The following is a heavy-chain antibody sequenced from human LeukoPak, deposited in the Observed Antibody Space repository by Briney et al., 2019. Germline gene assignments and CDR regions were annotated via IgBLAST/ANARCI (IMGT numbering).Heavy chain of an antibody. CDR1: GGSFSGYY. D-gene: IGHD6-6*01. J-gene: IGHJ5*02. CDR2: INHSGIT. V-gene: IGHV4-34*01. CDR3: AILQGYSSSSAWFDP. Sequence: PSETLSLTCAVYGGSFSGYYWSWIRQPPGKGLEWIGEINHSGITNYNPSLKSRVTISVDTSKKQFSLKLSSVTAADTAVYYCAILQGYSSSSAWFDPWGRGTLVTVSS.